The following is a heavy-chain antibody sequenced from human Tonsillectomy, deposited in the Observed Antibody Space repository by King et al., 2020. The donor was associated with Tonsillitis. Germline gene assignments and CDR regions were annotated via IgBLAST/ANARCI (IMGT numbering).Heavy chain of an antibody. CDR2: ISSSSSTI. Sequence: VQLVESGGGLVQPGGSLRLSCAASGFTFSSYSMNWVRQAPGKGLEWVSYISSSSSTIYYADSVKGRFTISRDNAKNSLYLQMNSLRAEDTAVYYCARTASGCDDAFDIWGQGTMVTVSS. CDR1: GFTFSSYS. V-gene: IGHV3-48*01. J-gene: IGHJ3*02. D-gene: IGHD5-12*01. CDR3: ARTASGCDDAFDI.